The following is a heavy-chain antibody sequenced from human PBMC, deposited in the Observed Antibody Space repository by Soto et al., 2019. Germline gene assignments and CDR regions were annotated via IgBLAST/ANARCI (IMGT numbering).Heavy chain of an antibody. CDR1: GGTFSSYA. CDR3: SRGVLRGSNWFDP. Sequence: QVQLVQSGAEVKKPGSSVKVSCKASGGTFSSYAISWVRQAPGQGLEWMGGIITIFGTANYAKKFQGRVTITADESTSTAYMALSSRRYEDTAVYYCSRGVLRGSNWFDPWGQGTLVTVSS. J-gene: IGHJ5*02. V-gene: IGHV1-69*01. CDR2: IITIFGTA. D-gene: IGHD3-9*01.